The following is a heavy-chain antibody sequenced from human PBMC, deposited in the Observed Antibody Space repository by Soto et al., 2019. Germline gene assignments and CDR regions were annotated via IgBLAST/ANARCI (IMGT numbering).Heavy chain of an antibody. J-gene: IGHJ4*02. CDR2: IYYSDST. Sequence: QVQLQESGPGLVKPSQTLSLTCTVSGGSISSGGYYWSWIRQHPVNGLEWIGYIYYSDSTYHNPSLGSRVTISVDRSKNQYSLKLSSVTAADTAVYYCARALVVPAATIDYWGQGTLVTVSS. D-gene: IGHD2-2*01. CDR3: ARALVVPAATIDY. CDR1: GGSISSGGYY. V-gene: IGHV4-31*03.